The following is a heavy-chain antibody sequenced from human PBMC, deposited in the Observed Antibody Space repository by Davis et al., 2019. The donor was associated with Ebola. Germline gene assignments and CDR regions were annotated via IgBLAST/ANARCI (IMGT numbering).Heavy chain of an antibody. J-gene: IGHJ6*02. D-gene: IGHD7-27*01. Sequence: SETLSPTCAVSGGSISSSNWRSWVRQPPGKGLEWIGYIYYSGSTYYNPSLKSRVTISVDTSKNQFSLKLSSVTAADTAVYYCARDRMGMTDYYYGMDVWGQGTTVTVSS. CDR1: GGSISSSNW. CDR3: ARDRMGMTDYYYGMDV. V-gene: IGHV4-4*02. CDR2: IYYSGST.